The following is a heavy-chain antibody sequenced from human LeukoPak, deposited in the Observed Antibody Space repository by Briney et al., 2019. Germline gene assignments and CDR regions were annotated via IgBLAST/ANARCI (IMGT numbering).Heavy chain of an antibody. V-gene: IGHV3-30*18. CDR1: GFTFSSYG. CDR3: AKAYYYGMDV. J-gene: IGHJ6*02. Sequence: PGRSLRLSCAASGFTFSSYGMHWVRQAPGKGLEWVTFISYAGSNKYDADSVKGRFTISRDNSKNRLYLQMNSLRAEDTAVYYCAKAYYYGMDVWGQGTTVTVSS. CDR2: ISYAGSNK.